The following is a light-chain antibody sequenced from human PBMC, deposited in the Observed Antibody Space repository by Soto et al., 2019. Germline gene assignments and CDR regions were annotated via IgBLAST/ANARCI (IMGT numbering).Light chain of an antibody. CDR3: QQYDNLPLT. CDR1: QDISNY. Sequence: DIQMTQSPSSLSASVGDRVTITCRASQDISNYLNWYQQKPGKAPKLLIYDASNLETGVPSRFSGSGSGKDFTFTISSLQPEDIATYYCQQYDNLPLTFGPGTKVDIK. CDR2: DAS. J-gene: IGKJ3*01. V-gene: IGKV1-33*01.